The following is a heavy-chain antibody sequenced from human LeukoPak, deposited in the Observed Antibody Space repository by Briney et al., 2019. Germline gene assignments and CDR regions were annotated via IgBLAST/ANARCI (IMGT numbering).Heavy chain of an antibody. CDR1: GFTFSSYA. Sequence: GGSLRLSCAASGFTFSSYAMSWVRQAPGKGLDWVSAISGSGGNTYYADSVKGRFTISRDNSKNSLYLQMNSLRAEDTAVYYCARDLSYSSTYNWFDPWGPGTLVTVSS. CDR3: ARDLSYSSTYNWFDP. J-gene: IGHJ5*02. V-gene: IGHV3-23*01. D-gene: IGHD6-13*01. CDR2: ISGSGGNT.